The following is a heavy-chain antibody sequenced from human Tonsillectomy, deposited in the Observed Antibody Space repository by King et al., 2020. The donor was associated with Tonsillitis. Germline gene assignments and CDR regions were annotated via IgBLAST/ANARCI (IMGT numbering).Heavy chain of an antibody. CDR3: ARVPYDYVWGSYRFIGSMDV. D-gene: IGHD3-16*02. CDR2: ISSSSSYI. V-gene: IGHV3-21*01. J-gene: IGHJ6*02. Sequence: VQLVESGGGLVKPGGSLRLSCAASGFTFSSYSMNWVRQAPGKGLEWVSSISSSSSYIYYADSVKGRFTISRDNAKNSLYLQMNSLRAEDTAVYYCARVPYDYVWGSYRFIGSMDVWGQGTTVTVSS. CDR1: GFTFSSYS.